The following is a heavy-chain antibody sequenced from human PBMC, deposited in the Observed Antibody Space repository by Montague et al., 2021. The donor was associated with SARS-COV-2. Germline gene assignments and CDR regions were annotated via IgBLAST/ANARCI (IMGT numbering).Heavy chain of an antibody. CDR1: GYSISSGYF. D-gene: IGHD2-21*02. Sequence: SETLSLTCTVFGYSISSGYFCAWLRHPPGKGLEWIGSIYHAGSIXYNPPLKSRVSISIDTSSNQISLRATDVAAADTAVYYCARAPSVGDCNPLAIWFDPWGQGTLVSVSS. CDR2: IYHAGSI. J-gene: IGHJ5*02. CDR3: ARAPSVGDCNPLAIWFDP. V-gene: IGHV4-38-2*02.